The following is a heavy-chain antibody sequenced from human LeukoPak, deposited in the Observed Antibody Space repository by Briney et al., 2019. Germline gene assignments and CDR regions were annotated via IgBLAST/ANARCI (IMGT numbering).Heavy chain of an antibody. CDR3: ARAYGSGSSYHPDY. CDR1: GYTFTAYY. CDR2: INPNSGGT. J-gene: IGHJ4*02. V-gene: IGHV1-2*02. Sequence: ASVTVSCKASGYTFTAYYMHWVRQAPGQGLEWMGWINPNSGGTNSSQKFQDRVTLTRDTSISTAYMELGSLRSDDTAIYYCARAYGSGSSYHPDYWGQGTLVTVSS. D-gene: IGHD3-10*01.